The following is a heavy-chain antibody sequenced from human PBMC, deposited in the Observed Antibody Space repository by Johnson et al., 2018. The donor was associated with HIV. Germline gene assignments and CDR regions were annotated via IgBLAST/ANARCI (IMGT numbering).Heavy chain of an antibody. J-gene: IGHJ3*02. D-gene: IGHD2-8*02. CDR1: GFSFSSYG. CDR3: AKVRRPGGVRDVFDI. V-gene: IGHV3-33*06. Sequence: QMQLVESGGGVVQPGRSLRLSCAASGFSFSSYGMHWVRQLPGKGLEWVAVIWYDGSNKSYADSVKGRFTISRDNSKHTLSLQMNSLRVEDTAVYYCAKVRRPGGVRDVFDIWGQGTTVTVSS. CDR2: IWYDGSNK.